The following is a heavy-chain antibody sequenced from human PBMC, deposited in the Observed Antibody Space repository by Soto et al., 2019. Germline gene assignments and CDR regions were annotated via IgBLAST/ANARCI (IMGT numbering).Heavy chain of an antibody. CDR3: ARDRGANDSSGYYLPGFYYYGMDV. CDR2: IIPIFGTA. CDR1: GGTFSSYA. Sequence: SVKVSCKASGGTFSSYAISWVRQAPGQGLEWMGGIIPIFGTANYAQKFQGRVTITADESTSTAYMELSSLRSEDTAVYYCARDRGANDSSGYYLPGFYYYGMDVWGQGTTVTVSS. J-gene: IGHJ6*02. D-gene: IGHD3-22*01. V-gene: IGHV1-69*13.